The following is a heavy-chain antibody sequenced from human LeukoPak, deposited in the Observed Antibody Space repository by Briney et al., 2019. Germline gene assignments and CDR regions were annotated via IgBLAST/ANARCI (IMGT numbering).Heavy chain of an antibody. D-gene: IGHD6-25*01. CDR3: ARGKAGTYYYYMDV. Sequence: PGGSLRLSCAASGFTFSNHWMRWIRQAPGKGLEWVSSISSSSSYIYYADSVKGRFTISRDNAKNSLYLQMNSLRAEDTAVYYCARGKAGTYYYYMDVWGKGTTVTVSS. CDR1: GFTFSNHW. V-gene: IGHV3-21*01. J-gene: IGHJ6*03. CDR2: ISSSSSYI.